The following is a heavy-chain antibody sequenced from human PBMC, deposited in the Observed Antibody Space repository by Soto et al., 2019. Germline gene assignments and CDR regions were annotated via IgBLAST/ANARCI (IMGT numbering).Heavy chain of an antibody. CDR2: INPSGGST. Sequence: GASVKFSCKASGYTFTSYYMHWVRQAPGQGLEWMGIINPSGGSTSYAQKFQGRVTMTRDTSTSTVYMELSSLRSEDTAVYYCAREGDILTGYYEDYYYYYGMDVWGQGTTVTVSS. V-gene: IGHV1-46*01. J-gene: IGHJ6*02. D-gene: IGHD3-9*01. CDR1: GYTFTSYY. CDR3: AREGDILTGYYEDYYYYYGMDV.